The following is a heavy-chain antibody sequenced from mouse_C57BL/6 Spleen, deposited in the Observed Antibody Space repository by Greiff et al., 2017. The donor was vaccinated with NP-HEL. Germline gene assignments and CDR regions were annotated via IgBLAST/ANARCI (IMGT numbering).Heavy chain of an antibody. D-gene: IGHD6-1*01. CDR2: IDPSDSYT. CDR3: ARRPLLSYWYFDV. V-gene: IGHV1-69*01. Sequence: QVQLKQPGAELVMPGASVKLSCKASGYTFTSYWMHWVKQRPGQGLEWIGEIDPSDSYTNYNQKFKGKSTLTVDKSSSTAYMQLSSLTSEDSAVYYCARRPLLSYWYFDVWGTGTTVTVSS. J-gene: IGHJ1*03. CDR1: GYTFTSYW.